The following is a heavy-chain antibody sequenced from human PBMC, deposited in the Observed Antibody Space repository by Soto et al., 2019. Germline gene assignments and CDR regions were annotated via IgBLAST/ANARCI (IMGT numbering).Heavy chain of an antibody. CDR2: ISWNSGSI. CDR3: ARSNYYDI. Sequence: LRLSCAASGFTLDDYAMHWVRQAPGKGLEWVSGISWNSGSIGYADSVKGRFTISRDNAKNSLYLQMNSLRAEDTALYYCARSNYYDIWGQGTMVTVSS. V-gene: IGHV3-9*01. D-gene: IGHD3-10*01. J-gene: IGHJ3*02. CDR1: GFTLDDYA.